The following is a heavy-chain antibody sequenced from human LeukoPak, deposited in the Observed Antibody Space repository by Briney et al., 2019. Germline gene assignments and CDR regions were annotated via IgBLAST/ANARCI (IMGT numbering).Heavy chain of an antibody. CDR2: IYPGDSDT. V-gene: IGHV5-51*01. CDR3: GTRAYSSGWHGNFDY. J-gene: IGHJ4*02. D-gene: IGHD6-19*01. Sequence: GESLKISCKGSGYSFTSYWIGWVRQMPGKGLEWMGIIYPGDSDTRYSPSFQGQVTISADKSISTAYLQWSSLKASDTAMYYCGTRAYSSGWHGNFDYWGQGTLVTVSS. CDR1: GYSFTSYW.